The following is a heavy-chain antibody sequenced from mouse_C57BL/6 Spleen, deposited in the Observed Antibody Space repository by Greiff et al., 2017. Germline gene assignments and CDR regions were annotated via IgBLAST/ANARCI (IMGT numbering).Heavy chain of an antibody. V-gene: IGHV1-50*01. J-gene: IGHJ2*01. D-gene: IGHD6-1*01. CDR2: IDPSDSYT. Sequence: VQLQQPGAELVKPGASVKLSCKASGYTFTSYWMQWVKQRPGQGLEWIGEIDPSDSYTNYNQKFKGKATLTVDTSSSPAYMHLSSLSSEDSAVYYCARGFLSPFDYWGQGTTLTVSS. CDR1: GYTFTSYW. CDR3: ARGFLSPFDY.